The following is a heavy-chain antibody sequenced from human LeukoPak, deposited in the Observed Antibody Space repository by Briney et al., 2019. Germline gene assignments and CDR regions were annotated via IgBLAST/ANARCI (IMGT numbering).Heavy chain of an antibody. CDR2: INENGDIA. CDR1: GFTFDDYA. J-gene: IGHJ4*02. V-gene: IGHV3-43*02. CDR3: AKARWEPNFDY. Sequence: GGSLRLSCAASGFTFDDYAIHWVRQGPGNSLEGVSLINENGDIAYYGDSVRGRFTVSRDNAKNSLYLQMNSLTTEDTALYYCAKARWEPNFDYWGQGTLVTVSS. D-gene: IGHD1-26*01.